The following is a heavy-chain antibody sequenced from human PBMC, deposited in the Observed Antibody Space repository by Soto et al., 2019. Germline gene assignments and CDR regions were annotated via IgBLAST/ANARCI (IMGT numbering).Heavy chain of an antibody. J-gene: IGHJ4*02. V-gene: IGHV3-7*04. Sequence: SVKGRFTISRDNAKNPLYLQMNSLRAEDTAVYYCARVHSSGHSLHFDYWGQGTLVTVSS. D-gene: IGHD3-22*01. CDR3: ARVHSSGHSLHFDY.